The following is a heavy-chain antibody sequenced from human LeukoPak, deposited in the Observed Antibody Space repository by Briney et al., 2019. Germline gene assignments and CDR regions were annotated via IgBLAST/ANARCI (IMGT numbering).Heavy chain of an antibody. J-gene: IGHJ4*02. V-gene: IGHV3-43*02. CDR2: ISGGGGST. Sequence: GSLRLSCAAPGFIFHKYAIHWVRQAPGKGLERVSLISGGGGSTFYADSVRGRFSISRYNTRKSLSLHMRSLRSEDTALDYCAREGETSGSYDYWGQGTLVTVSS. CDR3: AREGETSGSYDY. CDR1: GFIFHKYA. D-gene: IGHD6-19*01.